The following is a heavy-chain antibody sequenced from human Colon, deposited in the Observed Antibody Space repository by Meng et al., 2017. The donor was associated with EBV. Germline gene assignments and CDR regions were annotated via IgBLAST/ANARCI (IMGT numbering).Heavy chain of an antibody. CDR3: ARRRGGSGRDC. Sequence: HLRLQESGPGLVKPSEPLSLTCTVSGGSISSNGYYWDWVRQPPGKGLEWIGAIYHSGSTSYNPSLQSRVTMFVDTSKNQFSLMLTSVTATDTAVYYCARRRGGSGRDCWGQGTLVTVSS. J-gene: IGHJ4*02. V-gene: IGHV4-39*01. CDR1: GGSISSNGYY. D-gene: IGHD3-10*01. CDR2: IYHSGST.